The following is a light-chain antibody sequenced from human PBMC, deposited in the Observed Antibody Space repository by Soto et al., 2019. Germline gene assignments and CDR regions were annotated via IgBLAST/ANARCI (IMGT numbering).Light chain of an antibody. CDR2: SNN. J-gene: IGLJ7*01. V-gene: IGLV1-44*01. Sequence: QPVLTQPPSASGTPGQRVTISCSGSSSNIGSNTVNWYQQLPGTAPKLLIYSNNQRPSGVPDRFSGSKSGTSASLAISGLQSEDEADYYCAAWDASLNGAVFGGGTQLTVL. CDR3: AAWDASLNGAV. CDR1: SSNIGSNT.